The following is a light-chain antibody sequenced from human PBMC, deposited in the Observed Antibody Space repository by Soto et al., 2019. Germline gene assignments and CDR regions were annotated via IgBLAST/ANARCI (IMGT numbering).Light chain of an antibody. V-gene: IGKV1-9*01. CDR1: QGISSY. CDR2: AAS. CDR3: QQLNSYPIT. Sequence: IKLYQSPCSLSPSVGDSVALTCRASQGISSYLAWYQQKPGKAPKLLIYAASTLQSGVPSRFSGSGSGTDFTLTISSLQPEDFATYYCQQLNSYPITFGQGTRLEIK. J-gene: IGKJ5*01.